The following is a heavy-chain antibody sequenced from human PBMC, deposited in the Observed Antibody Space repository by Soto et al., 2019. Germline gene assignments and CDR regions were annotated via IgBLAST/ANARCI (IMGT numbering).Heavy chain of an antibody. CDR3: ARGQLERLFYYFDY. D-gene: IGHD1-1*01. CDR1: GFTFSSYS. Sequence: GGSLRLSCAASGFTFSSYSMNWVRQAPGKGLEWVSSISSSSSYIYYADSVKGRFTISRDNAKNSLYLQMNSLRAEDTAVYYCARGQLERLFYYFDYWGQGTLVTVSS. J-gene: IGHJ4*02. V-gene: IGHV3-21*01. CDR2: ISSSSSYI.